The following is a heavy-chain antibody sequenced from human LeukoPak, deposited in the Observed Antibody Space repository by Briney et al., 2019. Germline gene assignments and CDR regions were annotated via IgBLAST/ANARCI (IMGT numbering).Heavy chain of an antibody. CDR1: GGSMSGFF. D-gene: IGHD3-10*01. CDR2: IYYTGSST. V-gene: IGHV4-59*01. J-gene: IGHJ6*02. Sequence: SETLSLTCTVSGGSMSGFFWTWVRRPPGRELEWIGSIYYTGSSTKYNPSLKSRVTISVDTSKSQFSLNLNSATAADTAVYYCARTSRHFYGSGANLTPWPAGMDVWGQGTTVTVSS. CDR3: ARTSRHFYGSGANLTPWPAGMDV.